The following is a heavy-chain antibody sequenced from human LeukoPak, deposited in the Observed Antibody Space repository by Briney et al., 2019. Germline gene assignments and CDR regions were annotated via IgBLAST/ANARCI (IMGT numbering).Heavy chain of an antibody. V-gene: IGHV3-21*05. CDR1: GFTFSSYN. CDR3: AKQMVERPHYYYMDV. D-gene: IGHD2-15*01. CDR2: ISASTTLK. Sequence: GGSLRLSCAASGFTFSSYNMNWVRQAPGKGLEWVSYISASTTLKYYADSVKGRVTISRDNAENSLYLQMNSLRPEDTALYYCAKQMVERPHYYYMDVWGKGTTVTVSS. J-gene: IGHJ6*03.